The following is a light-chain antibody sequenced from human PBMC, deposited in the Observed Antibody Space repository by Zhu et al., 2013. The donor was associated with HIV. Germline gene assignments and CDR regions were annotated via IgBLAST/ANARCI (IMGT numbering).Light chain of an antibody. CDR2: RNN. V-gene: IGLV1-47*01. CDR3: AAWDDSLSVLV. J-gene: IGLJ1*01. Sequence: QSVLTQPPSASGTPGQRVTISCSGSNSNIGSDTVNWYQQLPGTAPKLLIYRNNQRPSGVPDRFSGSKSGTSASLAISGLRSEDEADYYCAAWDDSLSVLVFGTGTKVTV. CDR1: NSNIGSDT.